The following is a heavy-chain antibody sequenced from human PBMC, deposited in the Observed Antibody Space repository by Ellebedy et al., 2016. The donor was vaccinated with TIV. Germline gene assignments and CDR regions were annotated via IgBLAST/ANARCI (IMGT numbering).Heavy chain of an antibody. Sequence: GESLKISXAASGFTFSSYAMSWVRQAPGKGLEWVSAISGSGGSTYYADSVKGRFTISRDNSKNTLYLQMNSLRAEDTAVYYCAKADSSGYFDYWGQGTLVTVSS. V-gene: IGHV3-23*01. J-gene: IGHJ4*02. CDR3: AKADSSGYFDY. CDR2: ISGSGGST. CDR1: GFTFSSYA. D-gene: IGHD3-22*01.